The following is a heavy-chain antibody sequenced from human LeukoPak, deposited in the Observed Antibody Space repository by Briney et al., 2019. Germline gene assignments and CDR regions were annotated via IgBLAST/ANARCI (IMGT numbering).Heavy chain of an antibody. V-gene: IGHV3-74*01. CDR1: GNYW. CDR2: INSDGSWT. J-gene: IGHJ3*02. CDR3: AKNKWERSGAFDI. Sequence: PGGSLRLSCAASGNYWMHWVRQAPGKGLVWVSHINSDGSWTSYADSVKGRFTISKDNAKNTVYLQMNSLGVEDTAVYYCAKNKWERSGAFDIWGQGTMVTVSS. D-gene: IGHD1-26*01.